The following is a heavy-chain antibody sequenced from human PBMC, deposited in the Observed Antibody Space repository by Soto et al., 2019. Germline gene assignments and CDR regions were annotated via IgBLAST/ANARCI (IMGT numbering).Heavy chain of an antibody. V-gene: IGHV3-66*01. Sequence: EVQLVESGGGLVQPGGSLRLSCAASGFSVSSSYMSWVRQTPWKGLEWVSVIYSGGTTYYADSVKGSFTIARDDSRNNLFLKTYSVRGDDAAVYYCVNGVRRGLNEWDAYCWGQGALVTVSS. CDR2: IYSGGTT. CDR1: GFSVSSSY. CDR3: VNGVRRGLNEWDAYC. J-gene: IGHJ4*02. D-gene: IGHD3-16*01.